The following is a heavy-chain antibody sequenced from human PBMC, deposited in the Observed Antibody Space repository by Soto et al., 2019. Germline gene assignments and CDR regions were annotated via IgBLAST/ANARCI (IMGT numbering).Heavy chain of an antibody. V-gene: IGHV3-74*01. J-gene: IGHJ3*01. Sequence: ASLRLSSAASGFTFSSYAMTWRRQAPGQGLVWVSRIHSDGSSTTYADSVKGRFTISRDNAKNTLYLQMNSLRAEDTAVYYCARGDRGAFDLWGQGTMVTVSS. D-gene: IGHD2-21*02. CDR1: GFTFSSYA. CDR2: IHSDGSST. CDR3: ARGDRGAFDL.